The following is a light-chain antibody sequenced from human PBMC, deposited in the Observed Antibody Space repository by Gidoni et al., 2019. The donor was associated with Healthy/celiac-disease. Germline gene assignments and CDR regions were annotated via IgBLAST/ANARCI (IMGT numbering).Light chain of an antibody. CDR1: SSNIGNNY. Sequence: QSVLTQPPSVSAASRQKVTISCSGSSSNIGNNYVSWYQQLPGTAPKLLIYENNKRPSGIPDRFAGSKSGTSATLGITGLQTGDEADYYCGTWDSSLSSWVFGGGTKLTVL. CDR2: ENN. J-gene: IGLJ3*02. V-gene: IGLV1-51*02. CDR3: GTWDSSLSSWV.